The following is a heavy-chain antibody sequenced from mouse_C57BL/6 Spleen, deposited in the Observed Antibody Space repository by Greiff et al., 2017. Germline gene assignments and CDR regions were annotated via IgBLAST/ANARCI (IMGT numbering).Heavy chain of an antibody. CDR3: ARDLSLYYAMDY. CDR2: IYPRSGNT. D-gene: IGHD6-1*01. CDR1: GYTFTSYG. Sequence: QVQLQQSGAELARPGASVKLSCKASGYTFTSYGISWVKQRTGQGLEWIGEIYPRSGNTYYNEKFKGKATLTADKSSSTAFMELRSLTSEDSAVXFCARDLSLYYAMDYWGQGTSVTVSS. J-gene: IGHJ4*01. V-gene: IGHV1-81*01.